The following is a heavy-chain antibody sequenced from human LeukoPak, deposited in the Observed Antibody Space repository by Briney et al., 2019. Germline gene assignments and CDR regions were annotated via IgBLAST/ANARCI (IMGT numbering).Heavy chain of an antibody. V-gene: IGHV4-30-2*01. Sequence: SETLSLTCAVSGGSISSGGYSWSWLRQPPGKGLEWIGYIYHSGSTYYNPSLKSRVTISVDRSKNQFSLKLSSVTAADTAVYYCARGLVGATGLPFDYWGQGTLVTVSS. J-gene: IGHJ4*02. CDR1: GGSISSGGYS. CDR2: IYHSGST. CDR3: ARGLVGATGLPFDY. D-gene: IGHD1-26*01.